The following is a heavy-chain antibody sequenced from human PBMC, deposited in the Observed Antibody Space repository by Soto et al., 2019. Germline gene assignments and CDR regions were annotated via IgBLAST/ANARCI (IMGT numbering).Heavy chain of an antibody. D-gene: IGHD6-19*01. Sequence: SVKVSCKASGGTFSSYAISWVRQAPGQGLEWMGGIIPIFGTANYAQKFQGRVTITADESTSTAYMELSSLRSEDTAVYYCARDKVQWRVSYYYGMDVWGQGTTVTVSS. CDR3: ARDKVQWRVSYYYGMDV. J-gene: IGHJ6*02. CDR2: IIPIFGTA. V-gene: IGHV1-69*13. CDR1: GGTFSSYA.